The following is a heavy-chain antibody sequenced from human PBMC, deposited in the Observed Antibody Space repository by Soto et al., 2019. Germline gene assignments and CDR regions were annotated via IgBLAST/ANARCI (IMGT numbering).Heavy chain of an antibody. CDR1: GGSISSGGYS. CDR3: ARVPTP. CDR2: IYHSGST. D-gene: IGHD2-2*01. Sequence: SETLSLTCAVSGGSISSGGYSWSWIRQPPGKGLEWIGYIYHSGSTYYSPSLKSRVTISVDRSKNQFSLKLSSVTAADTAVYYCARVPTPWGQGTLVTVSS. J-gene: IGHJ5*02. V-gene: IGHV4-30-2*01.